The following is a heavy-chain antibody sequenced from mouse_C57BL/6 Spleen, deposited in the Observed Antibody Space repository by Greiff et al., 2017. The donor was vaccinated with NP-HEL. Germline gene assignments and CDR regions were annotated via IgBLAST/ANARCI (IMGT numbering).Heavy chain of an antibody. Sequence: QVQLQQSGPELVKPGASVKISCKASGYTFTDYYINWVKQRPGQGLEWIGWIFPGSGSTYYNEKFKGKATLTVDKSSSTAYMLLSSLTSEDSAVYFCARSPYYGSSLAWFAYWGQGTLVTVSA. V-gene: IGHV1-75*01. J-gene: IGHJ3*01. CDR3: ARSPYYGSSLAWFAY. CDR1: GYTFTDYY. D-gene: IGHD1-1*01. CDR2: IFPGSGST.